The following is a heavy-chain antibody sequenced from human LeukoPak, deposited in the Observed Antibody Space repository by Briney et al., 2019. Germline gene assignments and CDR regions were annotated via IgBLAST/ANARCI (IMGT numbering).Heavy chain of an antibody. J-gene: IGHJ3*02. Sequence: PGGSLRLSCAATGFTVSSHWMHWVRQAPGEGLVWVSRINTDGSTTDYADSVKGRFAISRDNAKNTLYLQMNSLRADDTAIYYCARGVSGTGPDIWGQGTMVTVSS. CDR1: GFTVSSHW. CDR3: ARGVSGTGPDI. D-gene: IGHD5/OR15-5a*01. CDR2: INTDGSTT. V-gene: IGHV3-74*01.